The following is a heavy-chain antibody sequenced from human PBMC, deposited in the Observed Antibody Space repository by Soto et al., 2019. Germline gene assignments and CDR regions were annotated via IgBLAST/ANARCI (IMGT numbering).Heavy chain of an antibody. D-gene: IGHD5-12*01. CDR2: ISSSGSTI. V-gene: IGHV3-11*01. CDR3: AGDSSVGEWLRFGHAFDI. Sequence: QVQLVESGGGLVKPGGSLRLSCAASGFTFSDYYMSWIRQAPGKGLEWVSYISSSGSTIYYADSVKGRFTISRDNAKNSLYLQMNSLRAEDTAVYYCAGDSSVGEWLRFGHAFDIWGQGTMVTVSS. CDR1: GFTFSDYY. J-gene: IGHJ3*02.